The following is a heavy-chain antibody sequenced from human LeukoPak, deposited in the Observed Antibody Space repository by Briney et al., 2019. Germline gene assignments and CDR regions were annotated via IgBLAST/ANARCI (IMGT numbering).Heavy chain of an antibody. J-gene: IGHJ4*02. V-gene: IGHV3-48*03. CDR1: GFTFSSYE. D-gene: IGHD5-12*01. CDR2: IGSFGTTI. Sequence: GGSLRLSCAASGFTFSSYEMNWVRQAPGKSLEWVSYIGSFGTTISYADSVKGRFTISRDNAKSSLYLQMSSLRAEDTAVYYCAKVATEAFYFDYWGQGAQVTVSS. CDR3: AKVATEAFYFDY.